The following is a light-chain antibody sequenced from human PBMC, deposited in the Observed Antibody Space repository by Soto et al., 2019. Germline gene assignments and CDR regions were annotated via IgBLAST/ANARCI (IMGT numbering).Light chain of an antibody. CDR2: AAS. Sequence: SQTTQSPSSVSASVSDRVTITRRASQGISSWLDWYQQKPGKAPKLLIYAASSLQSGVPSRFSGSGSGTDFTLTISSLQPEDFAIYYCQQANSFPLTFGGGTKVDIK. CDR1: QGISSW. CDR3: QQANSFPLT. V-gene: IGKV1-12*01. J-gene: IGKJ4*01.